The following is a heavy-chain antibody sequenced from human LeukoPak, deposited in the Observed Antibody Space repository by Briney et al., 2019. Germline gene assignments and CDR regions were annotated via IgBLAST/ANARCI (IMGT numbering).Heavy chain of an antibody. CDR2: ISGSGGST. CDR1: GFTFSSYA. CDR3: AKDGKTSIIEALTPQYFQH. Sequence: GGSLRPSCAASGFTFSSYAMSWVRQAPGKGLEWVSAISGSGGSTYYADSVKGRFTISRDNSKNTLYLQMNSLRAEDTAVYYCAKDGKTSIIEALTPQYFQHWGQGTLVTVSS. J-gene: IGHJ1*01. V-gene: IGHV3-23*01. D-gene: IGHD6-13*01.